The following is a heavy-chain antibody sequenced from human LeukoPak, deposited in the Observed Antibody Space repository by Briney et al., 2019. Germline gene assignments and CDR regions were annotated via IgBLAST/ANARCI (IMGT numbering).Heavy chain of an antibody. J-gene: IGHJ4*02. CDR2: MFYRGST. D-gene: IGHD3-22*01. V-gene: IGHV4-39*01. CDR3: ARHAYYYDSSGYFFPFDI. CDR1: GDSISSTPYY. Sequence: PSETLSLTCTVSGDSISSTPYYWGWIRQSPRKGLEWITTMFYRGSTYCNPSLKSRVTMSVDTSRNQFSLKLTSVTAADTAVYYCARHAYYYDSSGYFFPFDIWGQGTLVTVSS.